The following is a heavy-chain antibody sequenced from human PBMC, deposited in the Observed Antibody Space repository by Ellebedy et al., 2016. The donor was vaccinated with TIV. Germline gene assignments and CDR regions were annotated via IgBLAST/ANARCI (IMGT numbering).Heavy chain of an antibody. Sequence: GESLKISCAGSGFTFSDYFMTWVRQAPGKGLEWISNITNTGSTIYYADSVKGRFTVARDNSKNSLFLQMNNLRGEDAAVYYCGRAREPGYFAYYYHGMDVWGQGTTVTVSS. CDR1: GFTFSDYF. J-gene: IGHJ6*02. V-gene: IGHV3-11*01. D-gene: IGHD3-9*01. CDR2: ITNTGSTI. CDR3: GRAREPGYFAYYYHGMDV.